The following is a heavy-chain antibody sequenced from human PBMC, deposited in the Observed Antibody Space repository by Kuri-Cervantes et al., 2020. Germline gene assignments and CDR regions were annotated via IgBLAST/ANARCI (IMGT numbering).Heavy chain of an antibody. J-gene: IGHJ5*02. CDR3: AHNLGSNTWGRMYRFDP. CDR1: GFSLSTSGVG. D-gene: IGHD2-2*01. V-gene: IGHV2-5*02. Sequence: SGPTLVKPTQTLTLTCTFSGFSLSTSGVGVGWIRQPPGKALEWLALIYWDDDKRYSPSLKSRLTITKDTSKNQVVLTMTNMDPVDTATYYCAHNLGSNTWGRMYRFDPWGQGTLVTVSS. CDR2: IYWDDDK.